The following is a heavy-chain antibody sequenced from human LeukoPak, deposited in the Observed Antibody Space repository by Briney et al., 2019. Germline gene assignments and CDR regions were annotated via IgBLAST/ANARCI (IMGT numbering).Heavy chain of an antibody. CDR3: VRDLGHVPGIFWDY. CDR2: SSAYNGNS. CDR1: GYTFTYFG. D-gene: IGHD3-10*02. V-gene: IGHV1-18*04. J-gene: IGHJ4*02. Sequence: GASVKVSCKASGYTFTYFGISWVRQAPGQGLEWMGWSSAYNGNSKYAEMFQARVTMTTDTATGTAYMELRGLRSDDTAAYYCVRDLGHVPGIFWDYWGQGTQVTVSS.